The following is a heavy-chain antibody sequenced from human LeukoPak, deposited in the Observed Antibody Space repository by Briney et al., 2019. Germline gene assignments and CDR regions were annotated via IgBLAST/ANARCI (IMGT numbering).Heavy chain of an antibody. CDR3: AREPNDYGDYDAFDI. V-gene: IGHV1-69*01. CDR1: GGTFSSYA. D-gene: IGHD4-17*01. Sequence: ASVKVSCKASGGTFSSYAISWVRQAPGQGLEWMGGIIPIFGTANYAQKFQGRVTITADESTSTAYMELSSLRSEDTAVYYCAREPNDYGDYDAFDIWGQGAMVTVSS. CDR2: IIPIFGTA. J-gene: IGHJ3*02.